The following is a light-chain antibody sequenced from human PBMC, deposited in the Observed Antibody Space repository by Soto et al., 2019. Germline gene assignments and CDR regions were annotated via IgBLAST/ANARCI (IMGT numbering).Light chain of an antibody. CDR2: AAS. J-gene: IGKJ2*01. CDR3: QQSYSIPYT. CDR1: QSISSN. Sequence: DIQMTQSASSLSASVGDRVTITFWASQSISSNLNWHQQKPGKAPKVLIYAASSVQSGVPARFSGSGSGTDFTLTISSLQPEDFATYYCQQSYSIPYTFGQGTKLEIK. V-gene: IGKV1-39*01.